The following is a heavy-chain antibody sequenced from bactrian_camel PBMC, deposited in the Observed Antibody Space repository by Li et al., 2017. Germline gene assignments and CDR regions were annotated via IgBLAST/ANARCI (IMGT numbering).Heavy chain of an antibody. CDR2: IDSDGNK. D-gene: IGHD3*01. CDR3: AADDGVGDPLLLLRDFRYAY. CDR1: GFTVNDYC. J-gene: IGHJ4*01. Sequence: HVQLVESGGGSEQSGGSLRLSCAASGFTVNDYCLAWFRQAPGKEREGVAAIDSDGNKNYADSVKGRFTITRDNAQNTLYLQMNSLKPEDTAMYYCAADDGVGDPLLLLRDFRYAYWGQGTQVTVS. V-gene: IGHV3S26*01.